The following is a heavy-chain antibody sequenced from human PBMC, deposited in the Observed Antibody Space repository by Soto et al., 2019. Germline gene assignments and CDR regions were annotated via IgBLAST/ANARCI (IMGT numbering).Heavy chain of an antibody. CDR2: IYWDDDK. CDR3: AHRGGGIVDWYFDL. Sequence: QITLNESGPTLVKPTQTLTLTCTLSGFSLGAYGVGVGWIRQPPGKALEWLALIYWDDDKRYSPSLKSRLTITKDTSNRQVFLTLTDMDPVDTSTYYCAHRGGGIVDWYFDLWGRGTRVIVSS. CDR1: GFSLGAYGVG. J-gene: IGHJ2*01. D-gene: IGHD1-26*01. V-gene: IGHV2-5*02.